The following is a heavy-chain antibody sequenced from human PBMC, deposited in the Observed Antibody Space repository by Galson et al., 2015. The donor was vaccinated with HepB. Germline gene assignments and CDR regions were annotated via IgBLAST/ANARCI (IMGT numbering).Heavy chain of an antibody. Sequence: SLRLSCAASGFTFRNYAMSWVRQAPGKGLEWVSAITPSGDNTYSADSVKGRFTISRDNSKNTLFLQKTGLTADDTAIYYCARVQPEYTSGWYRQALYYFDSWGQGTLVAVSS. CDR3: ARVQPEYTSGWYRQALYYFDS. D-gene: IGHD6-19*01. CDR2: ITPSGDNT. CDR1: GFTFRNYA. J-gene: IGHJ4*02. V-gene: IGHV3-23*01.